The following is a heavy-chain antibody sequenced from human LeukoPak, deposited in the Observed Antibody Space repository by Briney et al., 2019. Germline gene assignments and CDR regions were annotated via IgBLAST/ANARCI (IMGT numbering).Heavy chain of an antibody. CDR3: ARVLGYCSSTSWCWFDP. Sequence: GGSLRLSCAASGFTFSSYNMNWVRQAPGKGLEWVSYISSSSSTIYYADSVKGRFTISRDNAKNSLYLQMNSLRAEDTAVYYCARVLGYCSSTSWCWFDPWGQGALVTVSS. CDR2: ISSSSSTI. J-gene: IGHJ5*02. CDR1: GFTFSSYN. V-gene: IGHV3-48*01. D-gene: IGHD2-2*01.